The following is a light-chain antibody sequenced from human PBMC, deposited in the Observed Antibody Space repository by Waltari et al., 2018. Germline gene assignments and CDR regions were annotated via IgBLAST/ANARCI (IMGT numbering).Light chain of an antibody. CDR2: EAS. CDR1: ESISTS. J-gene: IGKJ4*02. Sequence: IQLTPSPSSLSASVGDSATMSCRGSESISTSLHWYKQQPGNTPQLVISEASAFPDRAPSSFSGRGYGTQFFLALTGRRAEDIGSYYCQQSFTNVEVTFGGGT. CDR3: QQSFTNVEVT. V-gene: IGKV1-39*01.